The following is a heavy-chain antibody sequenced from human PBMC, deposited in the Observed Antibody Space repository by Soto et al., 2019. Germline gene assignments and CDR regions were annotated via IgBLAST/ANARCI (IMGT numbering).Heavy chain of an antibody. Sequence: SETLSLTCTVSGGSISSGDYYWSWIRQPPGKGLEWIGYIYYSGSTYYNPSLKSRVTISVVKQSSSASTIDTPSGVSSRGRGALLDYWGQGTLVTVSS. J-gene: IGHJ4*02. CDR3: LDY. V-gene: IGHV4-30-4*02. CDR2: IYYSGST. CDR1: GGSISSGDYY. D-gene: IGHD2-2*01.